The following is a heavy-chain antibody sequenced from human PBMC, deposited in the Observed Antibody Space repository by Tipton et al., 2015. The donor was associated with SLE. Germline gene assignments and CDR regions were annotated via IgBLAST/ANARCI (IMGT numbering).Heavy chain of an antibody. CDR1: GYSFTNYG. CDR3: ARVGSSSWYGGYYYYAMDV. J-gene: IGHJ6*02. Sequence: QLVQSGAEVKKPGASVKVSCKASGYSFTNYGLSWVRQAPGQGLEWMGWISPDNGYTNYAQKFQGRVTVTTDESTNTAYMELSSLRSEDTAVFYCARVGSSSWYGGYYYYAMDVWGQGTTVTVSS. V-gene: IGHV1-18*01. D-gene: IGHD6-13*01. CDR2: ISPDNGYT.